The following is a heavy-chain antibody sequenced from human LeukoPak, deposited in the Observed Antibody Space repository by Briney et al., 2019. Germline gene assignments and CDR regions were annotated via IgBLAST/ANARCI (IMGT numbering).Heavy chain of an antibody. J-gene: IGHJ3*02. Sequence: ASVKVSYKASGYTFTSYGISWVRQAPGQGLEWMGWISAYNGNTNYAQKFQGRVTMTRDTSTSTVYMELSSLRSEDTAVYYCAREWVGATSDAFDIWGQGTMVTVSS. CDR2: ISAYNGNT. V-gene: IGHV1-18*01. CDR3: AREWVGATSDAFDI. D-gene: IGHD1-26*01. CDR1: GYTFTSYG.